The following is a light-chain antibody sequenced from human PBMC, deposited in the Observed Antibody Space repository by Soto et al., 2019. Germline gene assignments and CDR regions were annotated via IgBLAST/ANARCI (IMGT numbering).Light chain of an antibody. CDR2: DVS. J-gene: IGLJ1*01. V-gene: IGLV2-14*03. CDR3: SSYTSSSLHV. Sequence: QSALTQPASVSGSPGQSITISCTGTSSDVGGYNYVSWYQQHPGKAPKLMICDVSNRPSGVSNRFSGSKSGNTASLTISGLQAEDEADYYCSSYTSSSLHVFGTGTKLTVL. CDR1: SSDVGGYNY.